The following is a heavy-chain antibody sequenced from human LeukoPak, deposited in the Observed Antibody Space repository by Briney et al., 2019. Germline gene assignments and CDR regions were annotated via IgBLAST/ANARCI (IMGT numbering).Heavy chain of an antibody. J-gene: IGHJ1*01. CDR1: GFTLSSYA. V-gene: IGHV3-23*01. Sequence: PGGSLRLSCAASGFTLSSYAMSWVRQAPGKGLEWVSSISASGGGTYYADSVKGRFTISRDNAKNSLYLQMNSLRAEDTAVYYCARDEGYFQHWGQGTLVTVSS. CDR2: ISASGGGT. CDR3: ARDEGYFQH.